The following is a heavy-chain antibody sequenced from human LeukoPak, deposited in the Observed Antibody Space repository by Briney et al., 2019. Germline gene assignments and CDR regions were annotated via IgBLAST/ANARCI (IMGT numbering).Heavy chain of an antibody. V-gene: IGHV4-59*01. CDR2: IYYSGST. J-gene: IGHJ4*02. D-gene: IGHD3-3*01. CDR1: GGSISSYY. CDR3: ARSRRVDFWSGYYDY. Sequence: SETLSLTCTVSGGSISSYYWSWLRQPPGKGLEWIGYIYYSGSTNYNPSLKSRVTISVDTSKNQFSLKLSSVTAADTAVYYCARSRRVDFWSGYYDYWGQGTLVTVSS.